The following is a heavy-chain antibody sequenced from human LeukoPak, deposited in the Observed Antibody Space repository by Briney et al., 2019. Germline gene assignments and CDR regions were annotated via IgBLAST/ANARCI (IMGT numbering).Heavy chain of an antibody. CDR3: ARDQNYYGSGSYYNVDY. CDR1: GYTFTGYY. J-gene: IGHJ4*02. V-gene: IGHV1-2*02. CDR2: INPNSGGT. Sequence: GASVKVSCKASGYTFTGYYIHWVRQAPGQGLEWMGWINPNSGGTNYAQKFQGRVTMTGDTSIYTAYMDLSRLRSDDTAVYYCARDQNYYGSGSYYNVDYWGQGTLVTVSS. D-gene: IGHD3-10*01.